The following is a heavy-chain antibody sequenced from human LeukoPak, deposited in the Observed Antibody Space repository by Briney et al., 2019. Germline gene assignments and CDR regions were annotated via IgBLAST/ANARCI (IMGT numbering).Heavy chain of an antibody. CDR3: ARTDSGSAIDY. CDR1: GGSISSYY. V-gene: IGHV4-59*01. J-gene: IGHJ4*02. Sequence: PSETLSLTCTVSGGSISSYYWSWIRQPPGKGLEWIGNIYYSGSTNYNPSLKSRLTISVNSSKNQFSLKLSSVTAADTAVYFCARTDSGSAIDYWGQGTLVTVSS. CDR2: IYYSGST. D-gene: IGHD1-26*01.